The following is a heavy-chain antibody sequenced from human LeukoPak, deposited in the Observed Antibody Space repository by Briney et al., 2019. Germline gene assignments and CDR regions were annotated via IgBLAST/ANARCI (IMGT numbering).Heavy chain of an antibody. J-gene: IGHJ3*02. Sequence: GGSLRLSCAASGFTVSSNYMSWVRQAPGKGLEWVSLIYSDGSTYYADSVKGRFTISRDNSKNTLYLQMNSLRAEDTAVYYCAREMITFGGVIANLDAFDIWGQGTMVTVSS. D-gene: IGHD3-16*02. CDR3: AREMITFGGVIANLDAFDI. CDR1: GFTVSSNY. CDR2: IYSDGST. V-gene: IGHV3-66*01.